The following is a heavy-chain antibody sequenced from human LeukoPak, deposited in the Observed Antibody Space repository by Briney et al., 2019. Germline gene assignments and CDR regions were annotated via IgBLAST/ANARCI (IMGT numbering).Heavy chain of an antibody. CDR3: ARPSEVVRGDKGYYYYGMDV. V-gene: IGHV1-18*01. CDR1: GYTFTSYG. CDR2: ISAYNGNT. J-gene: IGHJ6*02. D-gene: IGHD3-10*01. Sequence: ASVKVSCKASGYTFTSYGISWVRQAPGQGLEWMGWISAYNGNTNYAQKLQGRVTMTTDTSTGTAYMELRSLRSDDTAVYYCARPSEVVRGDKGYYYYGMDVWGQGTTVTVSS.